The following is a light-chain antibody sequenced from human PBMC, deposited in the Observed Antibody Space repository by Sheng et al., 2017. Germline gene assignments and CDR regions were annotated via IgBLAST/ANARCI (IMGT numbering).Light chain of an antibody. J-gene: IGKJ2*01. CDR2: WAS. V-gene: IGKV4-1*01. CDR1: QSVLYSSNNKNY. Sequence: DIVMTQSPDSLAVSLGERATINCKSSQSVLYSSNNKNYLAWYQXKPGQPPKLLIYWASTRESGVPDRFSGXGSGTDFTLTISSLQAEDVAVYYCQQYYSIPYTFGQGTRLEIK. CDR3: QQYYSIPYT.